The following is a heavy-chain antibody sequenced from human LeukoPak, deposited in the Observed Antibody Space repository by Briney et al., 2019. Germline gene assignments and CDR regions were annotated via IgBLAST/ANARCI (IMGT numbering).Heavy chain of an antibody. CDR1: GGSISSSSYY. D-gene: IGHD6-19*01. CDR3: ARHGASGWDGLDAFDI. J-gene: IGHJ3*02. Sequence: SETLSLTCTVSGGSISSSSYYWGWIRQPPGKGLEWIGSIYYSGSTYYNPSLKSRVTISVDTSKNQFSLKLSSVTAADTAVYYCARHGASGWDGLDAFDIWGQGTMVTVSS. CDR2: IYYSGST. V-gene: IGHV4-39*01.